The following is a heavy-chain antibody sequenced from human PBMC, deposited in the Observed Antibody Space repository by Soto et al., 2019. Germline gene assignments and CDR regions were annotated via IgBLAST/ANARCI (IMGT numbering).Heavy chain of an antibody. J-gene: IGHJ4*02. Sequence: ESGGGVVQPGRSLRLSCAASGFTFSSYGMHWVRQAPGKGLEWVAVIWYDGSNKHYADSVEGRFTISRDNSKNTLYLQMNSLRAEDTAVYYCARDLWKLEYWGLGTLVTVSS. V-gene: IGHV3-33*01. CDR3: ARDLWKLEY. CDR2: IWYDGSNK. D-gene: IGHD2-21*01. CDR1: GFTFSSYG.